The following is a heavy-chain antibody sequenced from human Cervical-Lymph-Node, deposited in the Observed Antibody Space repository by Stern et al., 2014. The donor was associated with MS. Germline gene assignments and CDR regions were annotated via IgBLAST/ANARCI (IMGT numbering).Heavy chain of an antibody. D-gene: IGHD3-22*01. CDR1: GYTFTGYY. CDR2: INPNSGGT. J-gene: IGHJ4*02. V-gene: IGHV1-2*06. CDR3: ATFWDSSGYPFDY. Sequence: VQLVQSGAEVKKPGASVKVSCKASGYTFTGYYMHWVRQAPGQGLEWMGRINPNSGGTNYAQKFQGRVTMTRDTSISTAYMELSRLRSDDTAVYYCATFWDSSGYPFDYWGQGTLVTVSS.